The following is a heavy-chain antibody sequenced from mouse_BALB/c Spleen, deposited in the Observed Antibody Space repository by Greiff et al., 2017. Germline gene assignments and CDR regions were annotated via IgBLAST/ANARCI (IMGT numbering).Heavy chain of an antibody. CDR1: GFNIKDTY. CDR2: IDPANGNT. D-gene: IGHD3-2*01. Sequence: VQLQQSGAELVKPGASVKLSCTASGFNIKDTYMHWVKQRPEQGLEWIGRIDPANGNTKYDPKFQGKATITADTSSNTAYLQLSSLTSEDTAVYYCARRALAETARAPAYWGQGTLVTVSA. J-gene: IGHJ3*01. V-gene: IGHV14-3*02. CDR3: ARRALAETARAPAY.